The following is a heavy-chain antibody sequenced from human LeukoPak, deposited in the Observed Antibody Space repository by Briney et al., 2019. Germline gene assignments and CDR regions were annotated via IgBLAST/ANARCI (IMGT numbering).Heavy chain of an antibody. CDR1: GFTFSSYS. D-gene: IGHD3-3*01. Sequence: GGSLRLSCAASGFTFSSYSMNWARQAPGKGLEWVSCISSSSSTIYYADSVKGRFTISRDNAKNSLYLQMNSLRAEDTAVYYCARDLDYDFWSGYYSLDYWGQGTLITVSS. V-gene: IGHV3-48*01. J-gene: IGHJ4*02. CDR3: ARDLDYDFWSGYYSLDY. CDR2: ISSSSSTI.